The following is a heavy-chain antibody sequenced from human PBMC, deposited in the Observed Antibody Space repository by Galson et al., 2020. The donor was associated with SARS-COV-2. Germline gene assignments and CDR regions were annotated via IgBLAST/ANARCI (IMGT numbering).Heavy chain of an antibody. CDR2: TYYRSTWHN. CDR1: GDSVSSNTAA. D-gene: IGHD6-19*01. J-gene: IGHJ5*02. V-gene: IGHV6-1*01. Sequence: SQTLSLTCAISGDSVSSNTAAWNWIRQSPSRGLEWLGRTYYRSTWHNNYAVSVKSRITINPDTPKNLFTLQLDSGTPEDTAVYYCARDGGAGWALNWFDPWGPGTLVTVSS. CDR3: ARDGGAGWALNWFDP.